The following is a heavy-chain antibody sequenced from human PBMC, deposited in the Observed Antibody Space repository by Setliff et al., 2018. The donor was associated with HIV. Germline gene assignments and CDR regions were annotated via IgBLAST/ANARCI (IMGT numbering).Heavy chain of an antibody. D-gene: IGHD5-18*01. CDR3: AKDAGSYSYVHEYFQH. V-gene: IGHV3-20*04. Sequence: PGGSLRLSCVVSGFNFEDYGMSWVRQAPGKGLEWVSGINWNGGTTRYRESVRGRFTISRDNSKKSLYLEMNSLRPEDTALYYCAKDAGSYSYVHEYFQHWGQGTLVTVSS. CDR1: GFNFEDYG. J-gene: IGHJ1*01. CDR2: INWNGGTT.